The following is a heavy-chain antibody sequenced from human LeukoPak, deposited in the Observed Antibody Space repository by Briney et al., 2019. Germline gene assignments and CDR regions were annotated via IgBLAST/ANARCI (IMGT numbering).Heavy chain of an antibody. CDR3: ARSPSLVRINYYDSSGYGYYFDY. CDR1: EFTFSTYA. D-gene: IGHD3-22*01. CDR2: VSFDGGNK. J-gene: IGHJ4*02. V-gene: IGHV3-30-3*01. Sequence: PGGSLRLSCAASEFTFSTYAMHWVRQAPGRGLEWVAVVSFDGGNKHYADSVKGRFTISRDNSKNTLYLQMNSLRAEDTAVYYCARSPSLVRINYYDSSGYGYYFDYWGQGTLVTVSS.